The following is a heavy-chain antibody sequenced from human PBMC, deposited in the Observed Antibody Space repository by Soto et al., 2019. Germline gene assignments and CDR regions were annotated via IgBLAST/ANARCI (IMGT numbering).Heavy chain of an antibody. Sequence: QVQLEQSGAELKKPGSSLKVSCKATGGTFNKYAISWVRQAPGQGLEWMAGIIPVYGTPNYAQRFQDRVTIVADESTTTAYMEVNSLRSEDTAIYYCSIVTAYGMDVWGPGTTVIVSS. J-gene: IGHJ6*02. CDR2: IIPVYGTP. V-gene: IGHV1-69*01. D-gene: IGHD2-15*01. CDR3: SIVTAYGMDV. CDR1: GGTFNKYA.